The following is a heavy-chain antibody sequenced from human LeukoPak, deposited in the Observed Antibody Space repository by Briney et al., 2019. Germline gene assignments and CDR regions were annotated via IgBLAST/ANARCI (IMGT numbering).Heavy chain of an antibody. CDR3: AKSSCGGDCYSWFDP. Sequence: GGSLGLSCAASGFTFDDYAMHWVRQAPGKGLEWVSGISWNSGSIGYADSVKGRFTISRDNAKNSLYLQMNSLRAEDTALYYCAKSSCGGDCYSWFDPWGQGTLVTVSS. J-gene: IGHJ5*02. V-gene: IGHV3-9*01. D-gene: IGHD2-21*02. CDR1: GFTFDDYA. CDR2: ISWNSGSI.